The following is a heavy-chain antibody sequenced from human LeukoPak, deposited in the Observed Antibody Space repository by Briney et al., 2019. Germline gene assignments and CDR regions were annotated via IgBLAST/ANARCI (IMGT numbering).Heavy chain of an antibody. V-gene: IGHV3-23*01. J-gene: IGHJ4*02. D-gene: IGHD6-25*01. CDR2: ISAGGSIT. CDR3: AMRIAAAGRTFDY. Sequence: GGSLRLSCVASGFAFSSFAMRWVRQAPGKGLEWVSAISAGGSITYYADSVKGRFTISRDNSEHPLYLQMNSLRAEDTAVYYCAMRIAAAGRTFDYWGQGTLVTVSS. CDR1: GFAFSSFA.